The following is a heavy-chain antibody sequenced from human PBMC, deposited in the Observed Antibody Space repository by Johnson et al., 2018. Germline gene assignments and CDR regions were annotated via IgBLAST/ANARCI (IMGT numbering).Heavy chain of an antibody. CDR2: MSYEGSIK. CDR1: GFVFSIYG. J-gene: IGHJ4*02. CDR3: VKRTAEVSEGGYSLDS. Sequence: QVQLLESGGGVVQPGGPLRLSCTASGFVFSIYGMHWVRQAPGKGLEWVAYMSYEGSIKYYGESVKGRFTISRDNSRNTLFLQMNNRRHEDTAVYYCVKRTAEVSEGGYSLDSWGQGTLVTVSS. V-gene: IGHV3-30*18. D-gene: IGHD2-21*01.